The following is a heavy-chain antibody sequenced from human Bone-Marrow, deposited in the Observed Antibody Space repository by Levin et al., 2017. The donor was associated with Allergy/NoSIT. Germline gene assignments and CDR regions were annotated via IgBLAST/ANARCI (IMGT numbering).Heavy chain of an antibody. J-gene: IGHJ4*02. CDR3: AKGRGGSFTSVDY. CDR1: GFSFSNYA. V-gene: IGHV3-23*01. D-gene: IGHD1-26*01. Sequence: PGGSLRLSCAASGFSFSNYAMNWVRQAPGKGLEWVSGISGSGGSTNHADSVKGRFTISRDNSKNTLFLQMNSLRAEDTAVYYCAKGRGGSFTSVDYWGQGTLVTVSS. CDR2: ISGSGGST.